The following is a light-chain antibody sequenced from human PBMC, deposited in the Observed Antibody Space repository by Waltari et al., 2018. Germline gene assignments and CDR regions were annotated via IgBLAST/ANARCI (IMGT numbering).Light chain of an antibody. J-gene: IGLJ3*02. CDR1: TGAVTSGHY. CDR2: DTT. Sequence: QAVVTQEPSLTVSPGGTVTLTCGSSTGAVTSGHYPSWFQQQPGQAARTLIYDTTNKHSCRPARFSGSLSGGKAALTLSGAQPEEESAYYCLVSYSGVRVFGGGTKLTVL. CDR3: LVSYSGVRV. V-gene: IGLV7-46*01.